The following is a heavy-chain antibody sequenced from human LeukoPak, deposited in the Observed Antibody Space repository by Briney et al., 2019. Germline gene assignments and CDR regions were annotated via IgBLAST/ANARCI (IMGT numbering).Heavy chain of an antibody. CDR3: ARGNTLTGYSRY. Sequence: PGGSLRLSCAASGFTFSSFAMHWVRQAPRRGVEYVSGISSNGGVTYHANSVKGRFTISRDNSKNTLYLQMGSLRAEDMAVYYCARGNTLTGYSRYWGQGTLVTVAS. J-gene: IGHJ4*02. V-gene: IGHV3-64*01. D-gene: IGHD3-9*01. CDR2: ISSNGGVT. CDR1: GFTFSSFA.